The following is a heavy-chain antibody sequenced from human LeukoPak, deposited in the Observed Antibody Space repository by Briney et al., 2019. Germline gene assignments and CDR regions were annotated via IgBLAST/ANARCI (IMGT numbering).Heavy chain of an antibody. CDR2: IYTSGST. D-gene: IGHD6-13*01. J-gene: IGHJ4*02. CDR1: GGSISSYY. CDR3: AREYSSSWYGNYFDY. V-gene: IGHV4-4*07. Sequence: SETLSLTCTVSGGSISSYYWSWIRQPAGKGLEWIGRIYTSGSTNYNPSPKSRVTMSVDTSKNQFSLKLSSVTAADTAVYYCAREYSSSWYGNYFDYWGQGTLVTVSS.